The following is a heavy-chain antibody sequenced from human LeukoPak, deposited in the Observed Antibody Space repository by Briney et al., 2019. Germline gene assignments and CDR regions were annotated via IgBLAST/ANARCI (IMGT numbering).Heavy chain of an antibody. J-gene: IGHJ6*02. CDR1: GYTFTGYY. D-gene: IGHD4-17*01. CDR3: ARSTDYYYYGMDV. V-gene: IGHV1-2*04. CDR2: INPNSGGT. Sequence: PRASVKVSCTASGYTFTGYYMHWVRQAPGQGLEWMGWINPNSGGTNYAQKFQGWVTMTRDTSISTAYMELSRLRSDDTAVYYCARSTDYYYYGMDVWGQGTTVTVSS.